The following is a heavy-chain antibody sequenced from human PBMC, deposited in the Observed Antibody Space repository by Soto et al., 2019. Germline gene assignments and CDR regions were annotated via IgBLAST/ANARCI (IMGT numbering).Heavy chain of an antibody. J-gene: IGHJ4*02. CDR3: AREWSTSRDLDY. V-gene: IGHV3-30-3*01. CDR2: ISYDGSIK. Sequence: QVQLVESGGGVVQPGMSLRLSCAASGFTFSSHSIQWVRQTPGKGLEWVAVISYDGSIKYYADSVRGRFTISRDNSKNTLYLQMNSPRPEDTALYYCAREWSTSRDLDYWGQGTLVIVSS. D-gene: IGHD1-26*01. CDR1: GFTFSSHS.